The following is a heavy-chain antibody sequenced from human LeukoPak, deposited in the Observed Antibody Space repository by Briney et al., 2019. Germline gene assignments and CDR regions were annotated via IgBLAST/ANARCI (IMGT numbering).Heavy chain of an antibody. CDR3: ARAGITMVRAPYNWFDP. D-gene: IGHD3-10*01. CDR2: IYTSGST. J-gene: IGHJ5*02. Sequence: SETLSLTCTVSGDSISSYYGSWIRQPAGKGLEWVGRIYTSGSTNYNPSLKSRVPMSVDTSKNQFSLKLSSVTAADTAVYYCARAGITMVRAPYNWFDPWGQGTLVTVSS. V-gene: IGHV4-4*07. CDR1: GDSISSYY.